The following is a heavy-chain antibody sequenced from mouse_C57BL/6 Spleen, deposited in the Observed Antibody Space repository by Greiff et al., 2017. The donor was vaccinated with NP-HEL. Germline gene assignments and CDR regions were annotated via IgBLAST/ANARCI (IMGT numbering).Heavy chain of an antibody. CDR3: ARRAEIYYDYDVRGAYYAMDY. CDR2: IYWDDDK. Sequence: PLKESSPVIFHSSHTLSLTCSFSGFSLSTSGMGVSWIRQPSGKGLEWLAHIYWDDDKRYNPSLKSRLQISKDTSRHQVFLKITSVDTADTATYYCARRAEIYYDYDVRGAYYAMDYWGQGTSVTVSS. V-gene: IGHV8-12*01. D-gene: IGHD2-4*01. J-gene: IGHJ4*01. CDR1: GFSLSTSGMG.